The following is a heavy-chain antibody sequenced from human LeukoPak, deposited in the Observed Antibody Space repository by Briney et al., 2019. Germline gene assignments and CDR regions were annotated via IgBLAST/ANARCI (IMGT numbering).Heavy chain of an antibody. D-gene: IGHD5-24*01. V-gene: IGHV1-69*13. CDR2: IIPIFGTA. CDR1: GGTFISYA. J-gene: IGHJ5*02. Sequence: SVKVSCKASGGTFISYAISWVRQAPGQGLEWMGGIIPIFGTANYAQKFQGRVTITADESTSTAYLELSSLRSEDTAVYYCARTLEEMATAKGVLGYNWFDPWGQGTLVTVSS. CDR3: ARTLEEMATAKGVLGYNWFDP.